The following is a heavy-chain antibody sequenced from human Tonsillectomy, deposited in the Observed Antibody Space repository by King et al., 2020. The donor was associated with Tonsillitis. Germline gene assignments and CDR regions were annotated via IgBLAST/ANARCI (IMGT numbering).Heavy chain of an antibody. D-gene: IGHD3/OR15-3a*01. CDR2: ISGSGGRT. CDR1: GFTFSSSA. V-gene: IGHV3-23*04. Sequence: VQLVESGGGLVQPGGSLRLSCAASGFTFSSSAMSWVRQAPGKGLEWVSAISGSGGRTYYADSVKGRFTISRDNSKSTLYLQMNSLRVEDTAVYYCAKVDPFDYWGQGTVVTVSS. CDR3: AKVDPFDY. J-gene: IGHJ4*02.